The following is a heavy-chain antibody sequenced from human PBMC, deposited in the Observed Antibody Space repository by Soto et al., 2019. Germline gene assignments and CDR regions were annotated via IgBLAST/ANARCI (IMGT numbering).Heavy chain of an antibody. Sequence: QVQLQESGPGLVKPSETLSLTCTVSGGSISSYYWSWIRQPPGKGLEWIGYIYYSGSTNYNPSPTSPLTTPADTSNNQLSLKLISVPSAVAAVYYCARHWGVWADFWGQRTLVNASS. V-gene: IGHV4-59*08. J-gene: IGHJ4*02. D-gene: IGHD3-10*01. CDR1: GGSISSYY. CDR3: ARHWGVWADF. CDR2: IYYSGST.